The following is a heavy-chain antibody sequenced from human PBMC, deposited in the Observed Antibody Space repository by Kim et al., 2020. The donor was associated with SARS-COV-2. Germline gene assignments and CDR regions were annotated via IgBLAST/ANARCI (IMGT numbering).Heavy chain of an antibody. CDR1: GGSISSYY. V-gene: IGHV4-59*08. D-gene: IGHD3-16*02. CDR3: ARLSLSVWGSYRYGMDV. Sequence: SETLSLTCTVSGGSISSYYWSWIRQPQGKGLESIGYFYYRGRTNYNPPLKSRVTISVDTSKNKFSLKLSSVTAADTAVYYCARLSLSVWGSYRYGMDVWGQGTTVTVSS. J-gene: IGHJ6*02. CDR2: FYYRGRT.